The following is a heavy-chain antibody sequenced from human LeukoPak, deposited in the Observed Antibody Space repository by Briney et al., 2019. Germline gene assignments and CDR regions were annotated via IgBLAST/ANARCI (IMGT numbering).Heavy chain of an antibody. V-gene: IGHV3-23*01. J-gene: IGHJ1*01. CDR1: GFTFSSYA. D-gene: IGHD6-13*01. CDR3: AKDLTYSSSAYFQH. Sequence: GGSLRLSCAASGFTFSSYAMSWVRQAPGKGLEWASAISGSGGSTYYADSVKGRFTISRDNSKNTLYLQMNSLRAEDTAVYYCAKDLTYSSSAYFQHWGQGTLVTVSS. CDR2: ISGSGGST.